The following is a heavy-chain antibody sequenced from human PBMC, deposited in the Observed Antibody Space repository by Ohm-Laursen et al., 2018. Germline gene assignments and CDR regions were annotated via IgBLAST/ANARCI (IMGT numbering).Heavy chain of an antibody. CDR2: LNPTRGGTRT. Sequence: GASVKVSCKTSGYTFTGYYMHWVRQAPGQGFEWMGILNPTRGGTRTSLSQRFQDRVTMTRDTSASTAYMELSSLRSEDTAVYYCARGYYDSRGSAFEIWGQGTMVTVSS. D-gene: IGHD3-22*01. CDR3: ARGYYDSRGSAFEI. J-gene: IGHJ3*02. V-gene: IGHV1-46*01. CDR1: GYTFTGYY.